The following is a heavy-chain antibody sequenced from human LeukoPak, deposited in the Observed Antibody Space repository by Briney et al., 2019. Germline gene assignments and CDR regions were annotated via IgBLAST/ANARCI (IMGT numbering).Heavy chain of an antibody. CDR1: GGTFSSYS. D-gene: IGHD3-10*01. Sequence: SCKASGGTFSSYSMNWVRQAPGKGLEWVSSISSSSTYIYYADSVKGRFTISRDNAKNSLYLQMNSLRAEDTAVYYCARGDRSAWFGELSDYWGQGTLVTVSS. CDR2: ISSSSTYI. J-gene: IGHJ4*02. CDR3: ARGDRSAWFGELSDY. V-gene: IGHV3-21*01.